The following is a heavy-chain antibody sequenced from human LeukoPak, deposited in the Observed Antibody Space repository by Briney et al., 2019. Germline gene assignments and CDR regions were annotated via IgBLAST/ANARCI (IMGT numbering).Heavy chain of an antibody. Sequence: SETLSLTCTVSGGSISSYYWSWIRQPPGKGLEWIGYIYYSGSTNYNPSLKSRVTISVDTSKNQFSLKLSSVTAADTAVYYCASTGIVGATTLDYWGQGNPGHRLL. J-gene: IGHJ4*02. V-gene: IGHV4-59*08. CDR2: IYYSGST. D-gene: IGHD1-26*01. CDR3: ASTGIVGATTLDY. CDR1: GGSISSYY.